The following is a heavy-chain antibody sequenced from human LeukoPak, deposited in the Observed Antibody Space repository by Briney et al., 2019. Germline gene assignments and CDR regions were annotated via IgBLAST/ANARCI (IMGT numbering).Heavy chain of an antibody. J-gene: IGHJ4*02. V-gene: IGHV4-34*01. Sequence: SETLSLTCAVYGRSFSGYYWSWIRQAPGKGLEWIGEINHSGSTNYIPSLKSRVTISVDTSKNQFSLKLSSVTAADTAVYYCARPLSWGPHSSSFDYWGQGTLVTVSS. D-gene: IGHD6-6*01. CDR2: INHSGST. CDR3: ARPLSWGPHSSSFDY. CDR1: GRSFSGYY.